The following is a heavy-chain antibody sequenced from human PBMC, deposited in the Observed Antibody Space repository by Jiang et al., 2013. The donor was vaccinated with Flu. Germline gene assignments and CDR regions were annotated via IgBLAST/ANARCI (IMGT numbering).Heavy chain of an antibody. CDR3: AKDGTSGNYLRFDY. CDR1: GFTFSNAW. CDR2: IKSKTDGGTT. Sequence: GLVKPGGSLRLSCAASGFTFSNAWMNWVRQAPGKGLEWVGRIKSKTDGGTTDYAAPVKGRFTISRDDSKNTLYLQMNSQRAEDTAVYYCAKDGTSGNYLRFDYWGQGTLVTVSS. J-gene: IGHJ4*02. V-gene: IGHV3-15*07. D-gene: IGHD1-26*01.